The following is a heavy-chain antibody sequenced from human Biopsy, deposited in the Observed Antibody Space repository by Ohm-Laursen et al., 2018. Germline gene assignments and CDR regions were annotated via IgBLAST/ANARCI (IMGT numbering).Heavy chain of an antibody. D-gene: IGHD3-10*01. CDR2: ITWNSGHI. Sequence: SLRLSCTASDFTFDDYAMSWARQRPGKGLEWVSGITWNSGHIAYADSVMGRFTISRDNAKNVLWLQMNSLRVDDTAMYYCVKDIRRYFYGMDVWGQGTTVTVS. CDR3: VKDIRRYFYGMDV. CDR1: DFTFDDYA. V-gene: IGHV3-9*01. J-gene: IGHJ6*02.